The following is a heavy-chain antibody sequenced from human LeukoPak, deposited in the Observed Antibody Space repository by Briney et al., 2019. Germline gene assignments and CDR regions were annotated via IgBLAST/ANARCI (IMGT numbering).Heavy chain of an antibody. J-gene: IGHJ4*02. CDR3: ARGLDTWFLLDY. D-gene: IGHD3-10*01. V-gene: IGHV3-66*01. CDR1: GFTVSSNY. CDR2: IYSGGST. Sequence: GGSLRLSCAASGFTVSSNYMSWVRQAPGKGLEWVSVIYSGGSTYYADSVKGRFTISRDNSKNTLYLQMNSLRAEDTAVYYCARGLDTWFLLDYWGQGTLVTVSS.